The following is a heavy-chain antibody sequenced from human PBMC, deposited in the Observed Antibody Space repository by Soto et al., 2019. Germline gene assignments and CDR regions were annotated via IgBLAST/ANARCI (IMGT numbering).Heavy chain of an antibody. J-gene: IGHJ4*02. CDR2: ISSSSSTI. Sequence: GGSLRLSCAASGFTFSSYSMNWVRQAPGKGLEWVSYISSSSSTIYYADSVKGRFTISRDNAKNSLYLQMNSLRDEDTAVYYCANDRSAYGGNSLDYWGQGTMVTVSS. CDR1: GFTFSSYS. V-gene: IGHV3-48*02. CDR3: ANDRSAYGGNSLDY. D-gene: IGHD4-17*01.